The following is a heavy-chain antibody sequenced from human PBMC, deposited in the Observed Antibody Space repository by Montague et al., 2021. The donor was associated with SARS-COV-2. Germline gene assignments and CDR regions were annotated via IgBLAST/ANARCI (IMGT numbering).Heavy chain of an antibody. V-gene: IGHV3-23*03. Sequence: SLRLSCAASGFTFSGYAMSWVRQAPGKGLEWVSVIYSGGSSTYYADSVKGRFTISRDHSKNTLYLQMNSLRAEDTAVYYCAKVSYFGSGTYYFDYWGQGTLVTVSS. CDR3: AKVSYFGSGTYYFDY. CDR1: GFTFSGYA. J-gene: IGHJ4*02. CDR2: IYSGGSST. D-gene: IGHD3-10*01.